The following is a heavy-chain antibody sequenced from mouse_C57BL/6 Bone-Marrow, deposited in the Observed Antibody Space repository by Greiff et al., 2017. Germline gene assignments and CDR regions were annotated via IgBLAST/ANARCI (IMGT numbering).Heavy chain of an antibody. CDR2: IDPENGDT. V-gene: IGHV14-4*01. Sequence: EVQLQQSGAELVRPGASVKLSCTASGFNIKDDYMHWVKQRPEQGLEWSGWIDPENGDTEYASQFQGKATITADTSSNTAYLQLSSLTSEDTAVYYCTTFITTVVADYWGQGTTLTVSS. CDR1: GFNIKDDY. J-gene: IGHJ2*01. D-gene: IGHD1-1*01. CDR3: TTFITTVVADY.